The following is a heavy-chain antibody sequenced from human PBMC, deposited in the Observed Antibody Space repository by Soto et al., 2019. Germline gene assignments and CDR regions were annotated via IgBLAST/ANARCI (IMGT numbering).Heavy chain of an antibody. V-gene: IGHV3-30-3*01. CDR2: TSYDGSNK. CDR1: GFTFSSFA. D-gene: IGHD2-8*01. Sequence: SLRRSCAGSGFTFSSFAMSWVRQAPGKGLEWVAATSYDGSNKYYADSVKGRFIISRDNSKNTLDLLLNTLRAEDTAVYYCAGVYYGGNSVNNYWGQGTPVTVSS. J-gene: IGHJ4*02. CDR3: AGVYYGGNSVNNY.